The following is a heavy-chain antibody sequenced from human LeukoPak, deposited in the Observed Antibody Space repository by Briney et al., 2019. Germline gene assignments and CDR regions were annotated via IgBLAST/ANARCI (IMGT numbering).Heavy chain of an antibody. Sequence: GESLRLSCAASGFTFSSYVMSWVRQAPGKGLDWVSTISVSGDYTYYADSVKGRFTISRDNSKNTLYLQMNSLRGEDTAVYYCAKAIGQEVPAASRWYDPWGQGTLVTVSS. J-gene: IGHJ5*02. D-gene: IGHD2-2*01. CDR3: AKAIGQEVPAASRWYDP. V-gene: IGHV3-23*01. CDR2: ISVSGDYT. CDR1: GFTFSSYV.